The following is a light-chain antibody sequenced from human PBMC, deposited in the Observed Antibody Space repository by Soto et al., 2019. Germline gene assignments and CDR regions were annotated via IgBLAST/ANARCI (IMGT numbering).Light chain of an antibody. J-gene: IGKJ1*01. CDR3: QQYNSYSWT. CDR1: QSISSW. CDR2: KAS. V-gene: IGKV1-5*03. Sequence: DIQMTQSPSTLSASVGDRVTITFRASQSISSWLAWYQQKPGKAPKLLIYKASSVESGVPSRFSGSGSGTEFTLTISSLQPDDFATYYCQQYNSYSWTFGQGTKVDIK.